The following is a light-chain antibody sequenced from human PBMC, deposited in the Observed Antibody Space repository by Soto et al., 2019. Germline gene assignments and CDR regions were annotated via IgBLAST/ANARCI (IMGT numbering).Light chain of an antibody. Sequence: DIQITQSPSTLSASVGDRVTITCRASQSISPWLVWYQQKPGKAPKLLIYDVSRLEGGVPSRFSGSGSGTEFTLTINSLHPDDSATYYCQQYNTYCTFGQGTKVEI. CDR1: QSISPW. CDR2: DVS. J-gene: IGKJ1*01. CDR3: QQYNTYCT. V-gene: IGKV1-5*01.